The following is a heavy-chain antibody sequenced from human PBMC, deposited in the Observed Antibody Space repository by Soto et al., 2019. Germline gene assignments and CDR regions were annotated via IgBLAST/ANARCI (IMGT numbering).Heavy chain of an antibody. V-gene: IGHV4-39*01. CDR2: IYYSGST. CDR1: GGAISSSSYY. J-gene: IGHJ6*02. Sequence: SEPLSLTCTVSGGAISSSSYYWGWIRHPPGKGLEWIGSIYYSGSTYYNPSLKSRVTISVDTSKNQFSLKLSSVTAADTAVYYCARHSPYSSSGYYGMDVWGQGTTVTVSS. CDR3: ARHSPYSSSGYYGMDV. D-gene: IGHD6-6*01.